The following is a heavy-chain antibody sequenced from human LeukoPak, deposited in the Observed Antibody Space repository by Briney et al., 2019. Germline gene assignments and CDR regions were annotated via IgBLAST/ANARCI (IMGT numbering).Heavy chain of an antibody. D-gene: IGHD3-3*01. Sequence: MTSETLSLTCTVSGGSISSSNYYWGWIRQPPGKGLEWIGSIYYSGSTYYNPSLKSRVTISIDTSKNQFSLKLSSVTAADTAVYYCARSSGSHYDFWSGYLNYYYMDVWGKGTTVTVSS. CDR3: ARSSGSHYDFWSGYLNYYYMDV. V-gene: IGHV4-39*07. J-gene: IGHJ6*03. CDR1: GGSISSSNYY. CDR2: IYYSGST.